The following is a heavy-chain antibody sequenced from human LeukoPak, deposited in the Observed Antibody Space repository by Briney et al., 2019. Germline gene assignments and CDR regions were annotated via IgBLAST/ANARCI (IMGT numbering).Heavy chain of an antibody. Sequence: SETLSLTCTVSGYSISSGYYWGWIRQPPGKGLEGIGSIYHSGSTYYNPSLKSRVTISVDTSKNQFSLKLSSVTAADTAVYYCARDSYYYGSGSYYIDYWGQGTLVTVSS. J-gene: IGHJ4*02. CDR1: GYSISSGYY. CDR2: IYHSGST. V-gene: IGHV4-38-2*02. CDR3: ARDSYYYGSGSYYIDY. D-gene: IGHD3-10*01.